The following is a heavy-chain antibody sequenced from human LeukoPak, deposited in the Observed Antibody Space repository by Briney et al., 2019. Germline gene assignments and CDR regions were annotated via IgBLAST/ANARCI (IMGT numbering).Heavy chain of an antibody. CDR3: AKGFTSTALLDY. V-gene: IGHV3-23*01. CDR2: VSGSGEST. CDR1: GFPFSSHA. J-gene: IGHJ4*02. D-gene: IGHD2-21*01. Sequence: GGSLRLSCAPSGFPFSSHAMNWVRQAPGRGLKWVSGVSGSGESTYYADSVKGRFTISSDNSKQMLYQLMNSLGAEDPAVYYCAKGFTSTALLDYWGQGTLVTLSS.